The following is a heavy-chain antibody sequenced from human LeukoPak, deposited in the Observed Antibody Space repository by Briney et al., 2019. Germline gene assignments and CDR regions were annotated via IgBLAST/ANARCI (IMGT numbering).Heavy chain of an antibody. CDR2: INHSGST. CDR1: GGSISSYY. Sequence: SETLSLTCTVSGGSISSYYWSWIRQPPGKGLEWIGEINHSGSTNYNPSLKSRVTISVDTSKNQFSLKLSSVTAADTAVYYCARGPSRLRLYSSSWYYWGQGTLVTVSS. V-gene: IGHV4-34*01. D-gene: IGHD6-13*01. CDR3: ARGPSRLRLYSSSWYY. J-gene: IGHJ4*02.